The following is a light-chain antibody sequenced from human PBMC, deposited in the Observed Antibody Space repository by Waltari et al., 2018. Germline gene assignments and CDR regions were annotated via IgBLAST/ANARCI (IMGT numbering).Light chain of an antibody. Sequence: DIVMTQTPVSLSVTPGQSASISCKSSQSLLYTDGKTYFYWYLQKAGQPPQLLLYEISKRFSGVPDSFSGSGSGTDFTLKIIRVEAEDVGVYYCMQTKQFPWTLGQGTKVEVK. V-gene: IGKV2D-29*01. CDR1: QSLLYTDGKTY. CDR3: MQTKQFPWT. J-gene: IGKJ1*01. CDR2: EIS.